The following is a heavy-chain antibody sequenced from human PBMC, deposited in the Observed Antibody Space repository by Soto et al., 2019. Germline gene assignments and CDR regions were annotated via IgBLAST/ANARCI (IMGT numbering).Heavy chain of an antibody. Sequence: ASVKVSCKASGYTFTSYYMHWVRQAPGQGLEWMGIINPSGGSTSYAQKFQGRVTMTRDTSTSTVYMELSSLRSEDTAVYYCARDRGIPYGDYAIDAFDIWGQGTMVTVSS. V-gene: IGHV1-46*03. D-gene: IGHD4-17*01. J-gene: IGHJ3*02. CDR3: ARDRGIPYGDYAIDAFDI. CDR2: INPSGGST. CDR1: GYTFTSYY.